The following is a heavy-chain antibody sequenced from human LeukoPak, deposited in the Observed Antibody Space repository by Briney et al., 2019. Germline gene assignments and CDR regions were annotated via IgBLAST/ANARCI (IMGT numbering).Heavy chain of an antibody. CDR3: ARGLGTVNDAFDI. V-gene: IGHV3-23*01. J-gene: IGHJ3*02. Sequence: PGGSLRLSCAASEFPFSHYAMNWVRQAPGKGLEWVSGIGASGSSTYYGDPVKGRFTISRDNSKTTLFLQMSSLRAEDTAVYYCARGLGTVNDAFDIWGQGTMVTVSS. CDR1: EFPFSHYA. CDR2: IGASGSST. D-gene: IGHD4-17*01.